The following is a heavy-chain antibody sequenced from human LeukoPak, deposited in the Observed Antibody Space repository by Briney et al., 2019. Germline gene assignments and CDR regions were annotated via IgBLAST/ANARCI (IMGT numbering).Heavy chain of an antibody. Sequence: SETLSLTCTVSGYSISSGYYWGWIRQPPGKGLEWIGRIYHSGSTYYNPSLKSRVTISVDTSKNQFSLKLSSVTAADTAVYYCARVNLVVPAARSLDLWGQGTLVTVSS. V-gene: IGHV4-38-2*02. D-gene: IGHD2-2*01. CDR2: IYHSGST. J-gene: IGHJ5*02. CDR3: ARVNLVVPAARSLDL. CDR1: GYSISSGYY.